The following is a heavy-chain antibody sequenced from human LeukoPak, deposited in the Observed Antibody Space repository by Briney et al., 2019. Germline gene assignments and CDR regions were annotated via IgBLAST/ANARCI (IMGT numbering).Heavy chain of an antibody. CDR3: ARGNGYSTSGYVDY. Sequence: GRSLRLSCAASGFTFDDYSMHWVRQAPGKGLEWVSGISWNSGSIVYADSVKGRFTISRDRTKSSLYLQMNSLRAEDMALYYCARGNGYSTSGYVDYWGQGTLVTVSS. CDR1: GFTFDDYS. V-gene: IGHV3-9*03. J-gene: IGHJ4*02. CDR2: ISWNSGSI. D-gene: IGHD6-13*01.